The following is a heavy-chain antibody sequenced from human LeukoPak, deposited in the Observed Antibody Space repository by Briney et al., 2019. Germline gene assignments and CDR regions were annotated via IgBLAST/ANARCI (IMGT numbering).Heavy chain of an antibody. CDR2: IFHSGNT. D-gene: IGHD6-13*01. V-gene: IGHV4-4*02. Sequence: SGTLSLTCAVSGASISSPSWWTWVRQPPGKGLEWIGQIFHSGNTNYNPSLKSRVSMSVDKSQNQFSLRLNSVTAADTAVYYCARVRSSSSLSPWYFDLWGRGTLVTVSS. CDR3: ARVRSSSSLSPWYFDL. J-gene: IGHJ2*01. CDR1: GASISSPSW.